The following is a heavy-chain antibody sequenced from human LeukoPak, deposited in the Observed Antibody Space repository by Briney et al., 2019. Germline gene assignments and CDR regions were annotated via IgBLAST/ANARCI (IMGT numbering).Heavy chain of an antibody. J-gene: IGHJ4*02. V-gene: IGHV1-2*02. D-gene: IGHD6-13*01. CDR1: GYTFTGYY. CDR3: AREWYAGDYFDY. Sequence: GASVKVSCKASGYTFTGYYMHWVRQAPGQGLEWMGWINPNSGGTNYAQKFQGRVTMTRDTSISTAYMELSRLRSDDTAAYYCAREWYAGDYFDYWGQGTLVTVSS. CDR2: INPNSGGT.